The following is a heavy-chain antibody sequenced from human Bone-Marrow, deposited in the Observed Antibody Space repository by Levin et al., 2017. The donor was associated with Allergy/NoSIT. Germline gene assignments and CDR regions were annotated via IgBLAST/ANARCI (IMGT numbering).Heavy chain of an antibody. J-gene: IGHJ5*02. CDR1: GNTFTGNY. Sequence: PAASVKVSCKASGNTFTGNYIHWVRQAPGQGPQWMGWMHTKKDDKSYAQSFQGRVTLTRDRDLSTAYMELRGLTPDDTAIYYCARDERLGDYLKFDLWGQGILVTVSS. CDR2: MHTKKDDK. V-gene: IGHV1-2*02. CDR3: ARDERLGDYLKFDL. D-gene: IGHD3-16*01.